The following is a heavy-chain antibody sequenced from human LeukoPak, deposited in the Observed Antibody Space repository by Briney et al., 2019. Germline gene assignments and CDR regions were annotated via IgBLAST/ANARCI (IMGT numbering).Heavy chain of an antibody. D-gene: IGHD3-10*02. J-gene: IGHJ4*02. CDR3: AKETTMYYFDY. CDR2: IIDDGHTT. CDR1: GLTFSSYS. Sequence: TGGSLRLSCAASGLTFSSYSMNWVRQAPGKGLEWVSPIIDDGHTTSYADSVKGRFTISRDNSKNTLYLQMNSLRAEDTAVYYCAKETTMYYFDYWGQGTLVTVSS. V-gene: IGHV3-23*01.